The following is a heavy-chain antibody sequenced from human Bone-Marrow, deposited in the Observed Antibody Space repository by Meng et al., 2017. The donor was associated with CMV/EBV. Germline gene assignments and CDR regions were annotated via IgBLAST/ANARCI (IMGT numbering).Heavy chain of an antibody. CDR3: ARVPYCSSTSCYSGVGYYFDY. CDR2: IYYSGST. V-gene: IGHV4-59*01. CDR1: GGFISSYY. D-gene: IGHD2-2*02. J-gene: IGHJ4*02. Sequence: GSLRLSCTVSGGFISSYYWSWIRQPPGKGLEWIGYIYYSGSTNYNPSLKSRVTISVDTSKNQFSLKLSSVTAADTAVYYCARVPYCSSTSCYSGVGYYFDYWGQGTLVTVSS.